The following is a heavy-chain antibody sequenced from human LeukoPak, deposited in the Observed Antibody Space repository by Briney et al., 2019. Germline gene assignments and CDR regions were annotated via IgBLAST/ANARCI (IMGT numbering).Heavy chain of an antibody. CDR2: ISGSGGST. D-gene: IGHD3-10*01. Sequence: GGSLRLSCAASGFTFSSYAMSWVRQAPGKGLVWVSAISGSGGSTYYADSVKGRFTISRDNSKNTLYLQMNSLRAEDTAVYYCAKRGVVVRGVPQARGYYYGMDVWGQGTTVTVSS. J-gene: IGHJ6*02. CDR1: GFTFSSYA. V-gene: IGHV3-23*01. CDR3: AKRGVVVRGVPQARGYYYGMDV.